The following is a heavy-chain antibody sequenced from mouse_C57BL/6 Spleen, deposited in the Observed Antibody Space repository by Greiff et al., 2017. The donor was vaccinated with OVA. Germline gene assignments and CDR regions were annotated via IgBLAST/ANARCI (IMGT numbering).Heavy chain of an antibody. CDR3: TLITTVVATFAY. CDR2: IDPENGDT. CDR1: GFNIKDDY. V-gene: IGHV14-4*01. D-gene: IGHD1-1*01. Sequence: EVQLQQSGAELVRPGASVKLSCTASGFNIKDDYMHWVKQRPEQGLEWIGWIDPENGDTEYASKFQGKATITADTSSNTAYLQLSSLTSEDTAVYYCTLITTVVATFAYWGQGTTLTVSS. J-gene: IGHJ2*01.